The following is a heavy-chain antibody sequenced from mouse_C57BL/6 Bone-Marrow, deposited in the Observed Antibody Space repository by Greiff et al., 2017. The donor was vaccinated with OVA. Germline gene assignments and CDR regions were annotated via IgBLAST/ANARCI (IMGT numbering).Heavy chain of an antibody. D-gene: IGHD1-1*01. J-gene: IGHJ3*01. CDR1: GYTFTDYE. CDR3: TRSYGSSYGFAY. Sequence: VKLQESGAELVRPGASVTLSCKASGYTFTDYEMHWVKQTPVHGLEWIGAIDPETGGTAYNQKFKGKAILTADKSSSTAYMELRSLTSEDSAVYYCTRSYGSSYGFAYWGQGTLVTVSA. CDR2: IDPETGGT. V-gene: IGHV1-15*01.